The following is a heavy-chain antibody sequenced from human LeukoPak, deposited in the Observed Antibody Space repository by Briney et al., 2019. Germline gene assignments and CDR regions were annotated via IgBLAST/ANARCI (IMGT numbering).Heavy chain of an antibody. V-gene: IGHV1-2*06. CDR1: GYTFTGYY. J-gene: IGHJ3*02. Sequence: ASVKVSCKASGYTFTGYYMHWMRQAPGQGLEWMGRINPNSGGTNYAQKFQGRVTMTRATSISTAYMELSRLRSDDTAVYYCARRPAYYYDSSGVNDAFDIWGQGTMVTVSS. CDR2: INPNSGGT. D-gene: IGHD3-22*01. CDR3: ARRPAYYYDSSGVNDAFDI.